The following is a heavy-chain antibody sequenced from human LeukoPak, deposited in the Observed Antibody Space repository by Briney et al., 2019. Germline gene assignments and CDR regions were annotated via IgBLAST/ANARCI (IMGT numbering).Heavy chain of an antibody. D-gene: IGHD6-13*01. CDR3: ARARGSRLIDY. Sequence: SETLSLTCTVSGVSISSSNSYWGWIRHPPGKGLEWIGSIYYRGNTYYNASLKSQVSISIDTSKTQFSLGLTSVTAADTAVYYCARARGSRLIDYWGQGTLVTVSS. V-gene: IGHV4-39*01. CDR1: GVSISSSNSY. CDR2: IYYRGNT. J-gene: IGHJ4*02.